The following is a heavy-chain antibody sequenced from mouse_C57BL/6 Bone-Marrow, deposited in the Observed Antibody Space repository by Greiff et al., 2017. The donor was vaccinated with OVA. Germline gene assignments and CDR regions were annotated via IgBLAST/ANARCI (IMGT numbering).Heavy chain of an antibody. Sequence: VQLKESVAELVRPGASVKLSCTASGFNIKNTYMHWVKQRPEQGLEWIGRIDPANGNTKYAPKFQGKGTITADTSSNTAYLQLSSLTSEDTAIYYCARDYYGSSYWYFDVWGTGTTVTVSS. D-gene: IGHD1-1*01. V-gene: IGHV14-3*01. J-gene: IGHJ1*03. CDR1: GFNIKNTY. CDR2: IDPANGNT. CDR3: ARDYYGSSYWYFDV.